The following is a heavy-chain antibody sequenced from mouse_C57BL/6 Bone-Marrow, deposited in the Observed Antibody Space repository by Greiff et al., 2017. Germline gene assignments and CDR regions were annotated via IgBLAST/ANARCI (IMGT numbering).Heavy chain of an antibody. V-gene: IGHV14-4*01. Sequence: EVHLVESGAELVRPGASVKLSCTASGFNIKDDYMHWVKQRPEQGLEWIGWIDPENGDTEYASKFQGKATITADTSSNTAYLQLSSLTSEDTAVYYCTTATLGAMDYWGQGTSVTVSS. CDR2: IDPENGDT. CDR1: GFNIKDDY. J-gene: IGHJ4*01. CDR3: TTATLGAMDY. D-gene: IGHD4-1*01.